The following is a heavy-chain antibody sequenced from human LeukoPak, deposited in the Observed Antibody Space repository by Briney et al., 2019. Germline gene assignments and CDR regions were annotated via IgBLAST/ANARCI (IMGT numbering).Heavy chain of an antibody. D-gene: IGHD5-12*01. V-gene: IGHV1-18*01. CDR2: ISAYNGNT. Sequence: ASVKVSCKASGYTFTSYGISWVRQAPGQGLEWMGWISAYNGNTNYAQKLQGRVTMTTDTSTSTAYMELRSLRSDDTAVYYCARERSTVATIPPYYYYGMDVWGQGTTVTVSS. J-gene: IGHJ6*02. CDR1: GYTFTSYG. CDR3: ARERSTVATIPPYYYYGMDV.